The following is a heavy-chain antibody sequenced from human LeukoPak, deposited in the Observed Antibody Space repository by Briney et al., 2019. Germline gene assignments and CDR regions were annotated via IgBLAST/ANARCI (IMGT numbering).Heavy chain of an antibody. J-gene: IGHJ5*02. CDR2: ISGSGGST. V-gene: IGHV3-23*01. Sequence: GGSQRLSCAASGFTFSSYGMSWVRQAPGKGLEWVSAISGSGGSTYYADSVKGRFTISRDNSKNTLYLQMNSLRAEDTAVYYCAKEQRGYTGYAVGSWFDPWGQGTLVTVSS. CDR1: GFTFSSYG. CDR3: AKEQRGYTGYAVGSWFDP. D-gene: IGHD5-12*01.